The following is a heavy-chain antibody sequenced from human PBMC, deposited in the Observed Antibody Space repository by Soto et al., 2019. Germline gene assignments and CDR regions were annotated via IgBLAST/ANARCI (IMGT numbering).Heavy chain of an antibody. CDR3: ARAQELELPFVYGMDV. D-gene: IGHD1-7*01. J-gene: IGHJ6*02. CDR2: ISAYNGNT. V-gene: IGHV1-18*01. Sequence: QVQLVQSGAEVKKPGASVKVSCKASGYTFTSYGISWVRQAPGQGLEWMGWISAYNGNTNYAQKLQGRVTMTTDTSTSTAYMEMRSLRSDDTAVYYCARAQELELPFVYGMDVWGQGTTVTVSS. CDR1: GYTFTSYG.